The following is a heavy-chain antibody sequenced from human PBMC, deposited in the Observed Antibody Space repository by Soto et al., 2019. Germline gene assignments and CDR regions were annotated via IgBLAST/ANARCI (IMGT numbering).Heavy chain of an antibody. D-gene: IGHD2-21*01. J-gene: IGHJ5*02. Sequence: PSETLSLSCAVSGYSISSGYYWGWIRQPPGKGLEWIGSISHSGSTYYNPSLKSRVTISVDTSKNQFSLKLSSVTAADTAVYFFSMGGVVVSSILCCFDPWVQCTL. CDR3: SMGGVVVSSILCCFDP. V-gene: IGHV4-38-2*01. CDR1: GYSISSGYY. CDR2: ISHSGST.